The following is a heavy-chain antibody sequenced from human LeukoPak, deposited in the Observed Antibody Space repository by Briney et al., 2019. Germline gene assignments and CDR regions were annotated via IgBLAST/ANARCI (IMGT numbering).Heavy chain of an antibody. CDR3: VREVPGIMVAFDL. Sequence: GGSLRLSCAASGFTFTVYWMSWVRQAPGKGLEWLANINKEGSDQYYVDSVKGRFTISRDNAQNSIYLQVISLRADDTAVYYCVREVPGIMVAFDLWGQGTMLSVSS. J-gene: IGHJ3*01. V-gene: IGHV3-7*04. CDR1: GFTFTVYW. CDR2: INKEGSDQ. D-gene: IGHD2-2*01.